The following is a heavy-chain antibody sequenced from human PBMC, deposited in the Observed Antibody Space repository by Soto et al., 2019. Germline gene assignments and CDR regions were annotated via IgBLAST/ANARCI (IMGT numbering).Heavy chain of an antibody. CDR3: ASGGGGYYDFWSGYYSFDY. CDR1: CGSISSGGYS. D-gene: IGHD3-3*01. CDR2: IYHSGST. J-gene: IGHJ4*02. Sequence: SETLSLTCAVSCGSISSGGYSWSWIRQPPGKGLEWIGYIYHSGSTYYNPSLKSRVTISVDRSKNQFSLKLSSVTAADTAVYYCASGGGGYYDFWSGYYSFDYWGQGTLVTVSS. V-gene: IGHV4-30-2*01.